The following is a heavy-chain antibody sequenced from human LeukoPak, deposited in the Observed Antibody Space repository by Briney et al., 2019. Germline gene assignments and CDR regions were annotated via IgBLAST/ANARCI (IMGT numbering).Heavy chain of an antibody. V-gene: IGHV1-69*13. D-gene: IGHD6-13*01. CDR1: GGTFSSYA. Sequence: SVKVSCKASGGTFSSYAISWVRQAPGQGLEWMGGIIPIFGTANYAQKFQGRVTITADESTSTAYMELSSLRSEDTAVYYCARDQGPWGSSPPYYFDYWGQGTLVTVSS. CDR2: IIPIFGTA. J-gene: IGHJ4*02. CDR3: ARDQGPWGSSPPYYFDY.